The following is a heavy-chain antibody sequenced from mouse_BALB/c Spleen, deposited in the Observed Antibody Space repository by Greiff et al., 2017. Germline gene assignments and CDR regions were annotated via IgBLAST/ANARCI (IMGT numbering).Heavy chain of an antibody. V-gene: IGHV14-3*02. CDR2: IDPANGNT. D-gene: IGHD1-1*01. Sequence: EVQLQQSGAELVKPGASVKLSCTASGFNIKDTYMHWVKQRPEQGLEWIGRIDPANGNTKYDPKFQGKATITADTSSNTAYLQLSSLTSEDTAVYYCARDTTVGWYFDVWGAGTTVTVSS. J-gene: IGHJ1*01. CDR1: GFNIKDTY. CDR3: ARDTTVGWYFDV.